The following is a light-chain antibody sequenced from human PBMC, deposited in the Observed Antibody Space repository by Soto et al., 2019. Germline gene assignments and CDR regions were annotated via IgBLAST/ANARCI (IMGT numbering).Light chain of an antibody. J-gene: IGKJ4*01. CDR1: QSVSTSY. CDR3: QQYGSVPLT. V-gene: IGKV3-20*01. CDR2: GAS. Sequence: VLTQSPGTLSLSPGERATLSCSASQSVSTSYLAWYQQRPGQSPRLLIYGASSRATGIPDRFSGRGSGADFNLTISRLEPEALAVYYCQQYGSVPLTFGEGTKVEIK.